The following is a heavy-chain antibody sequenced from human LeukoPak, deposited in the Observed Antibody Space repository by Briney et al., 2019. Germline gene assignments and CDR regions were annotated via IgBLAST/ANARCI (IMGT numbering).Heavy chain of an antibody. CDR2: ISWNSGSI. V-gene: IGHV3-9*01. D-gene: IGHD2-8*02. CDR1: GFTYDDHA. J-gene: IGHJ4*02. CDR3: AKDIGSGLWKYYFDY. Sequence: GGSLRLSCAASGFTYDDHAMHLVRQATGKGLEWVSGISWNSGSIDYADSVKGRFTISRDNAKNSLYLQMNSLRAEDTALYYCAKDIGSGLWKYYFDYWGQGTLVTVSS.